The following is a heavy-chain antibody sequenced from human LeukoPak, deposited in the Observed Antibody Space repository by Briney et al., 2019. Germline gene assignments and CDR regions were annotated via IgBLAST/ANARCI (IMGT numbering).Heavy chain of an antibody. CDR1: GGTFSSYA. J-gene: IGHJ6*02. CDR3: ARRARYFDWSRYGMDV. CDR2: IIPILGIA. Sequence: ASVKVSCKASGGTFSSYAISWVRQAPGQGLEWMGRIIPILGIANYAQKFQGRVTITADKSTSTAYMELSSLRSEDTAVYCCARRARYFDWSRYGMDVWGQGTTVTVSS. V-gene: IGHV1-69*04. D-gene: IGHD3-9*01.